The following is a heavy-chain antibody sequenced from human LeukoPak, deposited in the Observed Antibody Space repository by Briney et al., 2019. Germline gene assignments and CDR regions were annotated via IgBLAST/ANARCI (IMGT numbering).Heavy chain of an antibody. V-gene: IGHV3-48*01. D-gene: IGHD1-26*01. J-gene: IGHJ4*02. CDR2: FSSSGAI. CDR1: GFTFSNYG. Sequence: GGSLRLSCAASGFTFSNYGMNWDRQAPGKGLEWVSYFSSSGAINYADSVKGRFTISRDNAKSSLFLQMNSLRAEDTAVYYCVKDSPPRYSGSPPAYWGQGTLVTVSS. CDR3: VKDSPPRYSGSPPAY.